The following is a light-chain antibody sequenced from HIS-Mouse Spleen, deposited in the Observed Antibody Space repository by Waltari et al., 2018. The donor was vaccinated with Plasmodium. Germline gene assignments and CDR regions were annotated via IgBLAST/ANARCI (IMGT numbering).Light chain of an antibody. J-gene: IGLJ3*02. Sequence: QSALPQPASFLGSPEQSFTISSTGTRSDVGSYNLVSWYQTHPGKAPKLMFYEGSRRPSVVSNRFSGSKSCNTASLTISGLQAEDEADYYCCSYAGSSTCVFGGGTKLTVL. CDR3: CSYAGSSTCV. CDR1: RSDVGSYNL. V-gene: IGLV2-23*01. CDR2: EGS.